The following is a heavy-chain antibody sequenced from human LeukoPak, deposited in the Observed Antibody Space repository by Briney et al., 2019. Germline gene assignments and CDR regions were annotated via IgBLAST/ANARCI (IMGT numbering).Heavy chain of an antibody. CDR3: ARDQQYYYGSGSYYNDPKFDY. CDR2: ISGSGGST. D-gene: IGHD3-10*01. Sequence: GGSLRLSCAASGFTFSSYAMSWVRQAPGKGLEWVSAISGSGGSTYYADSVKGRFTISRDNSKNTLYLQMNSLRAEDTAVYYCARDQQYYYGSGSYYNDPKFDYWGQGTLVTVSS. CDR1: GFTFSSYA. V-gene: IGHV3-23*01. J-gene: IGHJ4*02.